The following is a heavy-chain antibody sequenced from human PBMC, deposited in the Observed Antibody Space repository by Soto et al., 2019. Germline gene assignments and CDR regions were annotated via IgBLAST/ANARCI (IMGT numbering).Heavy chain of an antibody. CDR1: GFSLSTSGMC. CDR2: IDWDDDK. Sequence: SGPTLAHPTQTLTLTCTFSGFSLSTSGMCVSWIRQPPGKALEWLALIDWDDDKYYRTSLKTRLTIFKDTSKNQVDLTMTNMHPVDTATYYCARSREKKSITIFGVVTNDYYYGMDVWGPGTTVTVSS. V-gene: IGHV2-70*01. J-gene: IGHJ6*02. D-gene: IGHD3-3*01. CDR3: ARSREKKSITIFGVVTNDYYYGMDV.